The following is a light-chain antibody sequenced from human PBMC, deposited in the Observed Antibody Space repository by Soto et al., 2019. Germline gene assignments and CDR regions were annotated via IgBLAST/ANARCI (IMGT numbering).Light chain of an antibody. J-gene: IGLJ1*01. CDR1: SIDFVSYNR. Sequence: QSVLTQPPSVSGSPGQSVTISCTGTSIDFVSYNRVSWYQQPPGTAPKLMIYEVNKRPSGVPDRFSGSKSGNTASLTISGLQAEDEADYYCCSYAGSYSYVFGTGTKVTVL. V-gene: IGLV2-11*01. CDR2: EVN. CDR3: CSYAGSYSYV.